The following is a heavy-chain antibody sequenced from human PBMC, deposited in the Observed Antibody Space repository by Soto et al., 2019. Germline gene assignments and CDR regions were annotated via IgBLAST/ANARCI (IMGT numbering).Heavy chain of an antibody. CDR2: ISYDGSNK. Sequence: QVQLVESGGGVVQPGRSLRLSCAASGFTFSSYGMHWVRQAPGKGLEWVAVISYDGSNKYYADSVKGRFTISRDNSKNTLYLQMNSLRAEDTAVYYCAKETVAYYYYYGMDVWGQGTTFTVSS. J-gene: IGHJ6*02. CDR1: GFTFSSYG. CDR3: AKETVAYYYYYGMDV. V-gene: IGHV3-30*18.